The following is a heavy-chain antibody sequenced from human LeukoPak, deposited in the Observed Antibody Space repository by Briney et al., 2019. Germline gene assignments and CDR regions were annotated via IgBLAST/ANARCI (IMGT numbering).Heavy chain of an antibody. CDR1: GGSISSGGYY. J-gene: IGHJ4*02. CDR3: ARQSGYSDSSGYAQ. CDR2: IHTSGST. Sequence: SETLSLTCTVSGGSISSGGYYWTWIRQPAGKGLEWIGRIHTSGSTNYNPSLKSRVTISVDTSKNQFSLKLSSLTAADRAVYYCARQSGYSDSSGYAQWGQGTLVTVSS. D-gene: IGHD6-6*01. V-gene: IGHV4-61*02.